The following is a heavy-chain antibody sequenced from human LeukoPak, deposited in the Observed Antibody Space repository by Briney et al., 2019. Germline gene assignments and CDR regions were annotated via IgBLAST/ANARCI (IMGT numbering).Heavy chain of an antibody. J-gene: IGHJ3*02. D-gene: IGHD4-17*01. V-gene: IGHV4-59*08. CDR2: ISYSGST. CDR3: TRLLNNDNAGDPDTFDI. CDR1: GDSISRHY. Sequence: SETLSLTCSLSGDSISRHYWSWLRQPPGKGLEWIGYISYSGSTRYNPSFQSRVTISMEMSKTHFSLKLTSVTAADTAVYYCTRLLNNDNAGDPDTFDIWGPGTMVTVSS.